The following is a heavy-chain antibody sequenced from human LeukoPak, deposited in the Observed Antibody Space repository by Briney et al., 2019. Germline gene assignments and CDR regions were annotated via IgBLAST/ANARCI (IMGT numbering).Heavy chain of an antibody. V-gene: IGHV1-2*02. CDR3: ARERYNRADVNWFDP. D-gene: IGHD1-14*01. CDR1: GYTFTDYY. Sequence: ASVKVSCKASGYTFTDYYIHWVRQAPGQGLEWLGWMNPNSGGVHYAEKFQDRVTMTRDTSISTAYMELSSLSYDDTAVYYCARERYNRADVNWFDPWGQGTLVTVSS. CDR2: MNPNSGGV. J-gene: IGHJ5*02.